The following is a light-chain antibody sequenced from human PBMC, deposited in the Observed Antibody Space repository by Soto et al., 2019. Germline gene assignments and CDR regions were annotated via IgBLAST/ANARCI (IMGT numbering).Light chain of an antibody. Sequence: DIVMTQSPLSLPVTPGEPASISCRSSQSLLHSNGDNFLDWYLQKPGQSPQLLIYLGSNRAPGVPDRISGSGSGTDFTLKISRVEAEDFAVYYCQHYGSSWTFGQGTKVDIK. CDR3: QHYGSSWT. CDR1: QSLLHSNGDNF. J-gene: IGKJ1*01. CDR2: LGS. V-gene: IGKV2-28*01.